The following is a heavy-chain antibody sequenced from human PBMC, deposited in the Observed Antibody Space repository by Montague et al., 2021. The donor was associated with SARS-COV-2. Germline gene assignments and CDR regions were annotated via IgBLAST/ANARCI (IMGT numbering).Heavy chain of an antibody. CDR2: IYYRGTT. CDR3: AREDRWNWFDP. Sequence: SETLSLTCGVSGGSISSDYWSWIRRSPGKGLEWIGYIYYRGTTNYNPSLKSRVTFSVDTSKNQFSLKLISVTAADTAVYFCAREDRWNWFDPWGQGVLVTVSS. CDR1: GGSISSDY. V-gene: IGHV4-59*01. D-gene: IGHD5-24*01. J-gene: IGHJ5*02.